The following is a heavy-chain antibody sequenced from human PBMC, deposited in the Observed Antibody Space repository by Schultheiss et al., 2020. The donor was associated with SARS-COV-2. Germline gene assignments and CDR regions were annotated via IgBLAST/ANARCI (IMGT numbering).Heavy chain of an antibody. Sequence: SETLSLTCAVYGGSFSDYHWTWIRQPPGKGLEWIGEIHHSGSTNYNPSLKSRVTISVDTSKNQFSLKLSSVTAADTAVYYCARVPLVRGVIIRESNYYYYMDVWGKGTTVTVSS. D-gene: IGHD3-10*01. J-gene: IGHJ6*03. CDR1: GGSFSDYH. CDR2: IHHSGST. V-gene: IGHV4-34*01. CDR3: ARVPLVRGVIIRESNYYYYMDV.